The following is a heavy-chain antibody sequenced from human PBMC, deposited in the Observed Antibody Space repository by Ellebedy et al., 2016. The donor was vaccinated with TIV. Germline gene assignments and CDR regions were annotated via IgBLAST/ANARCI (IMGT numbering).Heavy chain of an antibody. CDR2: FDPEGGKK. CDR3: ARVPCSYSGCQGYGMDV. CDR1: GYRLTDAS. D-gene: IGHD2-15*01. Sequence: ASVKVPCXVSGYRLTDASTHWVRQAPGKGLEWMGGFDPEGGKKISAQKFQGRLTVTEDETTDTVYMELSGLRADDTAVYYCARVPCSYSGCQGYGMDVWGQGTTVTVS. J-gene: IGHJ6*02. V-gene: IGHV1-24*01.